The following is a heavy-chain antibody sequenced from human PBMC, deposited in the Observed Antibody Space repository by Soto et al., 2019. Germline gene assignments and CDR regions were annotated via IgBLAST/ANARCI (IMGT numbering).Heavy chain of an antibody. CDR1: GGSVSNYY. D-gene: IGHD5-12*01. J-gene: IGHJ3*01. V-gene: IGHV4-59*08. Sequence: QVQLQESGPGLVKPSETLSLTCTVSGGSVSNYYWSWIRQPPGKGLEWIGYIYYSGDTNYNPSLNSRVTMSVYTSKNPVSLNLSSVTAADTAVYYCARQPPATAAFDVWGQGTMVTVSS. CDR2: IYYSGDT. CDR3: ARQPPATAAFDV.